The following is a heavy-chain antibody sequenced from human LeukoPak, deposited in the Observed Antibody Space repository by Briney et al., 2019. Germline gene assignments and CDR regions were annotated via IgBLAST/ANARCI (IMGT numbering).Heavy chain of an antibody. Sequence: ASVKVSCKASGYTFTSYYMHWVRQAPGQGLEWMGIINPSGGSTSYAQKFQGRVTMTRDMSTSTVYMELSSLRSEDTAVYYCATLRRYLGYFDYWGQGTLVTVSS. CDR1: GYTFTSYY. J-gene: IGHJ4*02. CDR3: ATLRRYLGYFDY. V-gene: IGHV1-46*01. D-gene: IGHD1-14*01. CDR2: INPSGGST.